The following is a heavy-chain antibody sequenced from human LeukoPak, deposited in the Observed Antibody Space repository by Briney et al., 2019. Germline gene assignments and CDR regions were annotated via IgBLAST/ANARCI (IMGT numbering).Heavy chain of an antibody. CDR2: ISSSSSYI. CDR3: AKGGQQLVRRWFDP. J-gene: IGHJ5*02. CDR1: GFTFSNYA. Sequence: GGSLRLSCAASGFTFSNYAMNWVRQAPGKGLEWVSSISSSSSYIYYADSVKGRFTISRDNAKNSLYLQMNSLRAEDTAVYYCAKGGQQLVRRWFDPWGQGTLVTVSS. V-gene: IGHV3-21*01. D-gene: IGHD6-13*01.